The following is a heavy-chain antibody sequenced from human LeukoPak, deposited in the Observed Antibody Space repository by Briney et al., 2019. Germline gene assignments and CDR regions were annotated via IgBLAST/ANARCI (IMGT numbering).Heavy chain of an antibody. Sequence: GGSLRLSCAASGFAFSSYAMSWVRQAPGKGLEWVSAISGSGGSPYYADSVKGRFTISRDNSKNTLYLRMNSLSAEDTAVYYCARDSVVVEVASTCGPGYWGQGTLVTVSS. CDR1: GFAFSSYA. D-gene: IGHD2-15*01. V-gene: IGHV3-23*01. CDR3: ARDSVVVEVASTCGPGY. CDR2: ISGSGGSP. J-gene: IGHJ4*02.